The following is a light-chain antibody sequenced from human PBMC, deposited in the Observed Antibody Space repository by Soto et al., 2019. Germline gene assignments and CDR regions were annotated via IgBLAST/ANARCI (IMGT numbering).Light chain of an antibody. V-gene: IGKV1-5*03. CDR2: KAS. CDR1: QTISSG. CDR3: QHYNSYSEA. Sequence: IHIAQAPFSLSGSVRDRVTITFRASQTISSGLAWYQQKPGKAPKLLIYKASTLKSGVPSRFSGSGSGTEFTLTISSLQPDDFATYYCQHYNSYSEAFGQGTKVDIK. J-gene: IGKJ1*01.